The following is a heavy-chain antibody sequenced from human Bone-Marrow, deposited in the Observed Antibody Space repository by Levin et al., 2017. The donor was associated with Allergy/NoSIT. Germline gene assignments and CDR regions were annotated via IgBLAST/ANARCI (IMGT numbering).Heavy chain of an antibody. CDR1: GGSFTSYY. Sequence: SETLSLTCTVSGGSFTSYYWSWIRQPPGKGLEWIGFIYHSGSTNYNPSLKSRVTISVDTSKNQFSLKLNSVTAADTAVYYCARGGIVVAARFFDYWGQGTLVTVPS. V-gene: IGHV4-59*01. CDR3: ARGGIVVAARFFDY. CDR2: IYHSGST. D-gene: IGHD6-13*01. J-gene: IGHJ4*02.